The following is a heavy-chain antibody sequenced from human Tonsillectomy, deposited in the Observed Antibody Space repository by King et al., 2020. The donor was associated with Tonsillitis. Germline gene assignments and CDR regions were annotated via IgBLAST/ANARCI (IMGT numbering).Heavy chain of an antibody. CDR2: TYYRSKWYN. D-gene: IGHD1-7*01. V-gene: IGHV6-1*01. CDR1: GDSVSSNSAA. Sequence: QLPQSGPGLLKPSQTLSLPCAISGDSVSSNSAAWHWIRQSPSRGLEWLGRTYYRSKWYNDYATSVESRLTINADTSKNQFSLQLNSVTPEDTAVYYCASTPGNYDDYHYGMDVGGQGTTVTVSS. CDR3: ASTPGNYDDYHYGMDV. J-gene: IGHJ6*02.